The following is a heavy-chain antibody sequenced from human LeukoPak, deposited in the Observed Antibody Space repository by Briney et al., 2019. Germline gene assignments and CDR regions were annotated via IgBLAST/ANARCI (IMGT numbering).Heavy chain of an antibody. V-gene: IGHV4-34*01. CDR2: INDGGST. J-gene: IGHJ4*02. CDR3: ARDSMGGFDY. CDR1: GGSFTKHQ. D-gene: IGHD3-16*01. Sequence: SETLSLTCAVYGGSFTKHQWSWIRQPPGKGLEWIGAINDGGSTNYNPSLKSRVTISVDTSKNQFSLKLSTVTAADTAVYYCARDSMGGFDYWGQGTLVTVSS.